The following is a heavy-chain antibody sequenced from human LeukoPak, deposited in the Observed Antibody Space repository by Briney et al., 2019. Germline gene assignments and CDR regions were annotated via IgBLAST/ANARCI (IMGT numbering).Heavy chain of an antibody. J-gene: IGHJ4*02. CDR3: ATSRGGTSFDY. CDR2: ISSSGSTI. CDR1: GFTFSDYY. D-gene: IGHD2-2*01. Sequence: GRSLRLSCAASGFTFSDYYMSWIRQAPGKGLEWVSYISSSGSTIYYADSVKGRFTISRDNAKNSLYLQMNSLRAEHTPVFYCATSRGGTSFDYWGQGTLVTVSS. V-gene: IGHV3-11*01.